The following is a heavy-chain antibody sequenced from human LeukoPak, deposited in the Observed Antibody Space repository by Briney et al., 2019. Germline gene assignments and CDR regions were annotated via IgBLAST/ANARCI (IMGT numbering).Heavy chain of an antibody. CDR1: GFTVSSNY. D-gene: IGHD3-3*01. CDR3: ARGGNYDFWSGYQYYFDY. Sequence: GVSLRLSCAASGFTVSSNYMSWVRQAPGKGLEWVSVIYSGGSTYYADSVKGRFTISRDNSKNTLYLQMNSLRAEDTAVYYCARGGNYDFWSGYQYYFDYWGQGTLVTVSS. V-gene: IGHV3-66*02. J-gene: IGHJ4*02. CDR2: IYSGGST.